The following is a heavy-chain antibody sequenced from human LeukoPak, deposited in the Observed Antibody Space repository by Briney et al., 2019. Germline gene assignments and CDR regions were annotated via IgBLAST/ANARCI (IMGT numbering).Heavy chain of an antibody. CDR1: GGSISSYY. D-gene: IGHD2-15*01. Sequence: SSETLSLTCTVSGGSISSYYWSWIRQPPGKGLEWIGYIYYSGSTNYNPSLKSRVTISVDTSKNQFSLRLTSVTAADTAVYYCARDKWSGGGLAQFDPWGQGTLVTVSS. V-gene: IGHV4-59*01. CDR3: ARDKWSGGGLAQFDP. J-gene: IGHJ5*02. CDR2: IYYSGST.